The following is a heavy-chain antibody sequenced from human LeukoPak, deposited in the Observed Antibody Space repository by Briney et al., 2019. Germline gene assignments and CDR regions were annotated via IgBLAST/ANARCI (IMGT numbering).Heavy chain of an antibody. J-gene: IGHJ4*02. CDR2: ISYDGSNK. D-gene: IGHD6-19*01. V-gene: IGHV3-30*04. CDR3: ARDLERGPVAGPYFDY. Sequence: GGSLRLSCAASGFTFSSYAMHWVRQAPGKGLEWVAVISYDGSNKYYADSVKGRFIISRDNSKNTLYLQMNSLRAEDTAVYYCARDLERGPVAGPYFDYWGQGTLVTVSS. CDR1: GFTFSSYA.